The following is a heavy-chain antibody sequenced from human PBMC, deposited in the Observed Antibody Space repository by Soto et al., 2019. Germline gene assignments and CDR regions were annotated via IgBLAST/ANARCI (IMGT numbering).Heavy chain of an antibody. CDR3: ARSGYGSGWYHWYFDF. CDR2: INSGSGNT. Sequence: GASVKVSCKASGYTFTNYGIHWVRQAPGQRLEWMGWINSGSGNTKYSQKLQGRVTINRDTSASTAYMELSSLRSEDTAVYYCARSGYGSGWYHWYFDFWGRGTLVTVSS. J-gene: IGHJ2*01. V-gene: IGHV1-3*01. CDR1: GYTFTNYG. D-gene: IGHD6-19*01.